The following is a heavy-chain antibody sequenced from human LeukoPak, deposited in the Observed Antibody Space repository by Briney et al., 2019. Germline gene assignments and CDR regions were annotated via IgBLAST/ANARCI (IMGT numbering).Heavy chain of an antibody. CDR2: IYYSGST. D-gene: IGHD2-21*02. CDR1: GGSISSSSYY. J-gene: IGHJ5*02. Sequence: SETLSLTCTVSGGSISSSSYYWGWIRQPPGKGLEWIGSIYYSGSTYYNPSLKSRVTISVDTSKNQFSLKLSSVTAADTAVYYCARDTVVVTGVFDPWGQGTLVTVSS. CDR3: ARDTVVVTGVFDP. V-gene: IGHV4-39*02.